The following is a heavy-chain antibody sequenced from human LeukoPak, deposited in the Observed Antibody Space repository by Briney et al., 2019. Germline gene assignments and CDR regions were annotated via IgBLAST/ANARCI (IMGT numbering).Heavy chain of an antibody. CDR3: ARFRSGNFYFFDS. CDR2: IYSSGGV. Sequence: SDTLSLTCTVSGASLTRPTSFQWSWLRQPPGKGLEFIGWIYSSGGVSFNPALESRLTMSLDTSRSQFFLQLRSVTAEDSAVYYCARFRSGNFYFFDSWGQGARVTVSS. J-gene: IGHJ4*02. D-gene: IGHD4-23*01. V-gene: IGHV4-61*01. CDR1: GASLTRPTSF.